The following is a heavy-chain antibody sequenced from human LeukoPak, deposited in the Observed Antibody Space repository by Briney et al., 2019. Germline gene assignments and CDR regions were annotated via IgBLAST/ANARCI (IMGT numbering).Heavy chain of an antibody. CDR3: ARVVWLLWHYYYYGMDV. V-gene: IGHV4-34*01. D-gene: IGHD3-16*01. J-gene: IGHJ6*02. CDR2: INHSGST. CDR1: GGSFSGYY. Sequence: SETLSLTCAVYGGSFSGYYWSWIRQPPGKGLEWIGEINHSGSTNYNPSLKSRVTISVDTSKNQFSLKLSSVTAADTAVYYCARVVWLLWHYYYYGMDVWGQGTTVTVSS.